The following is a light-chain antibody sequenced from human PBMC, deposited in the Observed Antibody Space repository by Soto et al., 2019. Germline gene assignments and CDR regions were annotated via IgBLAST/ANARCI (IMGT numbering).Light chain of an antibody. CDR2: GAS. J-gene: IGKJ1*01. Sequence: EIVMTQSPATLSVSPGGRATLSCRASQSISDTLAWYQQKPGQAPRLLIHGASTRATGFPARFSGSGSGTDFTLTISSLQSEDFAVYYCQQYNNWPWKLGQGTKVDIK. CDR1: QSISDT. V-gene: IGKV3-15*01. CDR3: QQYNNWPWK.